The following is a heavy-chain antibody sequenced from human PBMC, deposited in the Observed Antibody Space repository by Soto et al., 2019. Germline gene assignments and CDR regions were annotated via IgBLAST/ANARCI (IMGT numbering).Heavy chain of an antibody. CDR2: VHDSWGS. Sequence: QVPLQESGPGLVKPSETLSLSCTVSGGSISNYYWSWFRQTPGKGLEWIGYVHDSWGSNYNPSLKSRVAISLATSKSQFSLKLTSVTATDTAVYYCARQGFGALPGLVDVWGQGTTVTVSS. D-gene: IGHD3-10*01. V-gene: IGHV4-59*08. CDR3: ARQGFGALPGLVDV. J-gene: IGHJ6*02. CDR1: GGSISNYY.